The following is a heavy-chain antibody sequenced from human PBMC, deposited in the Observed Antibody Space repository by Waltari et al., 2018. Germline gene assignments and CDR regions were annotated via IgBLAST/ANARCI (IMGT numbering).Heavy chain of an antibody. Sequence: QLQLQESGPGLVKPSGTLSLTCAVSGDSISSTYWWSWVRQPPGKELEWIGQVYGGGRTNYNPSFATRVTVALDTYNNQFSLKVTSATAADTAVYYCARDRGRGLYLDSWGPGLLVTVSP. CDR1: GDSISSTYW. CDR3: ARDRGRGLYLDS. J-gene: IGHJ4*02. D-gene: IGHD2-15*01. V-gene: IGHV4-4*02. CDR2: VYGGGRT.